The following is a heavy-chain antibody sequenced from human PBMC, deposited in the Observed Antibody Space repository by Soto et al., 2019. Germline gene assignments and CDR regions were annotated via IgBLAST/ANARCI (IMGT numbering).Heavy chain of an antibody. V-gene: IGHV3-30*03. D-gene: IGHD2-15*01. CDR3: ARDYSRYYGMDV. J-gene: IGHJ6*02. CDR1: GFNFNSYG. Sequence: GGSLRLSCAASGFNFNSYGMHWVRQAPGKGLEWVVVISYYGSNKYYADSVKGRFTISRDNSKNTMYLQVNSLRAEDTAVYYCARDYSRYYGMDVWGQGTTVTVSS. CDR2: ISYYGSNK.